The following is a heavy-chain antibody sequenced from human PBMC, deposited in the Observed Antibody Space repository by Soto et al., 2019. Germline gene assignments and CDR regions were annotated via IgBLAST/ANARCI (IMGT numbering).Heavy chain of an antibody. V-gene: IGHV1-3*01. CDR1: GYTFTSYS. J-gene: IGHJ5*02. CDR2: INAGNGNT. CDR3: ARVAVAGFPYNGFDP. D-gene: IGHD6-19*01. Sequence: RASVKVSCNASGYTFTSYSMHWVRQAPGQRLEWMGWINAGNGNTKYSQKFQGRVTITRDTSASTAYMELSSLRSEDTAVYYCARVAVAGFPYNGFDPWGQGTLVTVSS.